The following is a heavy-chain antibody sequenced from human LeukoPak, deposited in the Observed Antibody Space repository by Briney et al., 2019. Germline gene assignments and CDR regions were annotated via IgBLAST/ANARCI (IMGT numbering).Heavy chain of an antibody. V-gene: IGHV3-7*05. D-gene: IGHD6-13*01. J-gene: IGHJ4*02. CDR2: IRHDGSEK. CDR1: GFTFSGYW. CDR3: ARDGMGIAAAGTVDY. Sequence: GGSLRLSCVASGFTFSGYWMAWVRQAPGRGLEWVAHIRHDGSEKNYVDPVKDRFTISRDNARNSVYLQMNSLRADDAAVYYCARDGMGIAAAGTVDYWGQGTLVTVSS.